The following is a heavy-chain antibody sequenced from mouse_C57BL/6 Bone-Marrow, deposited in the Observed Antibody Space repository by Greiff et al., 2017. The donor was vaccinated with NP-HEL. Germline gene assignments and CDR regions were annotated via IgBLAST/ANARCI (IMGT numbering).Heavy chain of an antibody. J-gene: IGHJ2*01. CDR2: ISYDGSN. CDR3: ARDYYGSSYGEY. D-gene: IGHD1-1*01. V-gene: IGHV3-6*01. CDR1: GYSITSGYY. Sequence: EVQLQQSGPGLVKPSQSLSLTCSVTGYSITSGYYWNWIRQFPGNKLEWMGYISYDGSNNYNPSLKNRISITRDTSKNQFFLKLNSVTTEDTATYYCARDYYGSSYGEYWGQGTTLTVSS.